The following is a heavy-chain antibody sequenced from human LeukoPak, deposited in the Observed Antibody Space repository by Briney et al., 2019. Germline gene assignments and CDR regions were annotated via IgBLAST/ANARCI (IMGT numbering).Heavy chain of an antibody. CDR3: ARDLLGSPTGYSSGAWDY. J-gene: IGHJ4*02. CDR2: IIPIFDTA. V-gene: IGHV1-69*13. Sequence: GASVKVSCKPSGGPFINYAISWVRQAPGQGLEWMGGIIPIFDTADYAQNFQGRLTITADESTSTAYMELSSLRAEDTAMYYCARDLLGSPTGYSSGAWDYWGQGTLVTVSS. D-gene: IGHD3-9*01. CDR1: GGPFINYA.